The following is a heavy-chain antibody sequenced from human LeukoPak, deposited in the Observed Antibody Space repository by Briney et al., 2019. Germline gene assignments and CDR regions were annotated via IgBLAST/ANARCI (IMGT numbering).Heavy chain of an antibody. D-gene: IGHD3-9*01. CDR2: IYSGGST. J-gene: IGHJ3*02. CDR1: GFTVSSNY. Sequence: GGSLRLSCTASGFTVSSNYMSWVRQAPGKGLEWVSVIYSGGSTYYADSVKGRSTISRDNSKNTLYLQMNSLRAEDTAVYYCARKRYDILTGGGAFDIWGQGTIVTVSS. CDR3: ARKRYDILTGGGAFDI. V-gene: IGHV3-53*01.